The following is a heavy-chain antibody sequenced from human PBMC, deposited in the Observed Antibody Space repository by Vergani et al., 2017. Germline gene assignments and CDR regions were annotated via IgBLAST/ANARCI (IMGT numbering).Heavy chain of an antibody. D-gene: IGHD6-13*01. J-gene: IGHJ2*01. CDR2: INPNSGGT. V-gene: IGHV1-2*02. CDR1: GYTFTGYY. Sequence: QVQLVQSGAEVKKPGASVKVSCKASGYTFTGYYMHWVRQAPGQGLEWMGWINPNSGGTNYAQKFQGRVTMTRDTSISTAYMELSRLRSDDTAVYYCARETVVYSSSLWLGSDLWGRGTLVTVSS. CDR3: ARETVVYSSSLWLGSDL.